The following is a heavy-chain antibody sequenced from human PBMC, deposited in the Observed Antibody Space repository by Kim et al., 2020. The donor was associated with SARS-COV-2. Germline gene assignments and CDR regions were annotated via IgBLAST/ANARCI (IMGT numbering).Heavy chain of an antibody. V-gene: IGHV4-39*01. J-gene: IGHJ6*02. Sequence: TPSLKSRVTISVDTSKNPFSLKLSSVTAADTAVYYCARHEYYGSGYGMDVWGQGTTVTVSS. CDR3: ARHEYYGSGYGMDV. D-gene: IGHD3-10*01.